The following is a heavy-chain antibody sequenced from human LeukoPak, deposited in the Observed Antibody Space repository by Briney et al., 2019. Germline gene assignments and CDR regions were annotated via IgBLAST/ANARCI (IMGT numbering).Heavy chain of an antibody. Sequence: PSETLSLTCTVSGGSISSSSYYWGWIRQPPGKGLEWIGSIYYSGSTYYNPSLKSRVTIPVDTSKNQFSLKLSSVTAADTTVYYCARAASSWYANHFDYWGQGTLVTASS. J-gene: IGHJ4*02. CDR1: GGSISSSSYY. V-gene: IGHV4-39*01. CDR3: ARAASSWYANHFDY. D-gene: IGHD6-13*01. CDR2: IYYSGST.